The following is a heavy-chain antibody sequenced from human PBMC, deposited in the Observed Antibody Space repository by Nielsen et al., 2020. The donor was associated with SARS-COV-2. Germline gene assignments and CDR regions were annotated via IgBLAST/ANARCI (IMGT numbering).Heavy chain of an antibody. CDR1: GFTFNIYA. Sequence: GGSLRLSCAASGFTFNIYAMAWVRRAPGRGLQWVTGVSASGGSTYYTDSVKGRFSISRDNSKNTLFLQMHSLRAEDTAVYYCAKDPGDYVSLADYWGQGTLVTVSS. CDR3: AKDPGDYVSLADY. CDR2: VSASGGST. J-gene: IGHJ4*02. D-gene: IGHD4-17*01. V-gene: IGHV3-23*01.